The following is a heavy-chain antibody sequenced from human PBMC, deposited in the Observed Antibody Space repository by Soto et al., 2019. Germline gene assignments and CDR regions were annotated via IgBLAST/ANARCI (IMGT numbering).Heavy chain of an antibody. CDR3: ARATASDDGNTPMVFWDFDY. CDR1: GFSLTTSGVG. Sequence: QITLKESGPTVVKPTQTLTLTCTFSGFSLTTSGVGVGWIRQPPGKALEWLALVYWDDDKRYSPSLESRLTITKDTYKNQVVLTMTNMDPADTRTYYCARATASDDGNTPMVFWDFDYWGQGTLVTVSS. CDR2: VYWDDDK. V-gene: IGHV2-5*02. J-gene: IGHJ4*02. D-gene: IGHD5-18*01.